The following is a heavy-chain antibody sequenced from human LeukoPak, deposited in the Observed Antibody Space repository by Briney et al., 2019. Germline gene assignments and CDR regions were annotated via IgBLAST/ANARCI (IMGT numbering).Heavy chain of an antibody. CDR3: ARCSGWDLYCFDY. CDR1: GGSISSSSYY. J-gene: IGHJ4*02. Sequence: SETLSLTCTVSGGSISSSSYYWGWIRQPPGKGLEWIGSIYYSGSTYYNPSLKSRVTISVDTSKNQLSLKLSSVTAADTAVYYCARCSGWDLYCFDYWGQGTLVTVSS. D-gene: IGHD6-19*01. V-gene: IGHV4-39*01. CDR2: IYYSGST.